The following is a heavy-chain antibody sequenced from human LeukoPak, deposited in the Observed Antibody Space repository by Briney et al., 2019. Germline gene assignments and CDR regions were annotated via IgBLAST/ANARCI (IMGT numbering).Heavy chain of an antibody. CDR3: ARIGWELPHTDYYFDY. CDR1: GYIFTNYA. D-gene: IGHD1-26*01. Sequence: ASVKVSCKASGYIFTNYAMHWVRQAPGQRLEWMGRISGGSGDTKYSQKFQDRVTITRDTSASTAYMELNSLRSKDTAVYYCARIGWELPHTDYYFDYWGQGTLVTVSS. J-gene: IGHJ4*02. CDR2: ISGGSGDT. V-gene: IGHV1-3*01.